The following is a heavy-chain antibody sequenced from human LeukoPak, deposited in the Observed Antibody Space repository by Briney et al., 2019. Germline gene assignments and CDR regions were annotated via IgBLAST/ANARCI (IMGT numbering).Heavy chain of an antibody. D-gene: IGHD1-26*01. CDR3: ALRGDKWDPQHSDFDY. J-gene: IGHJ4*02. Sequence: PSETLSLTCTVSGGSISSSSYYWGWIRQPPGKGLEWIGSIYYSGSTYYNPSLKSRVTISVDTSKNQFSLKLSSVTAADTAVYYCALRGDKWDPQHSDFDYWGQGTLVTVSS. V-gene: IGHV4-39*07. CDR1: GGSISSSSYY. CDR2: IYYSGST.